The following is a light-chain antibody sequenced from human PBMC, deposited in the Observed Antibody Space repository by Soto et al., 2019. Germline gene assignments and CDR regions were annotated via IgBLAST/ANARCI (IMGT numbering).Light chain of an antibody. CDR1: SSDVGGYNY. J-gene: IGLJ3*02. V-gene: IGLV2-11*01. CDR3: CSYAGSYTFWV. Sequence: QSALTQPRSVSGSPGQSVTISCTGTSSDVGGYNYVSWYQQYPGKAPKLMIYDVIKRLSGVPDRFSGSKSGNTASLTISVLQAEDEADYYCCSYAGSYTFWVFGGGTKVTVL. CDR2: DVI.